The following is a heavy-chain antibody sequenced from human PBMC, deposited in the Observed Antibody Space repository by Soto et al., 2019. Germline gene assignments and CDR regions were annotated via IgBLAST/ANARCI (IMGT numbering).Heavy chain of an antibody. Sequence: QVQLVESGGGVVQPGRSLRLSCAASGFTFSSYAMHWVRQAPGNGLEWVAVISYDGSNKYYADSVKGRFTISRDNSKNSLYLQMNSLRAEDTAVYYFDRVVYGAHSLGYWGQGTLVTVSS. CDR1: GFTFSSYA. CDR3: DRVVYGAHSLGY. D-gene: IGHD4-17*01. CDR2: ISYDGSNK. J-gene: IGHJ4*02. V-gene: IGHV3-30-3*01.